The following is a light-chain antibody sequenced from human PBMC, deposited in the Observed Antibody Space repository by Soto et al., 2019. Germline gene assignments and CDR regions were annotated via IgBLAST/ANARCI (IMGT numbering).Light chain of an antibody. V-gene: IGLV2-11*01. CDR2: DVS. J-gene: IGLJ7*01. CDR1: SSDVGGYNY. Sequence: QSVLTQPRSVSGSPGQSVTISCTGTSSDVGGYNYVSWYQQRPGKAPKLMIYDVSKRPSGVPDRFSGSKSGNMASLTISGLQAEDEADYYCCPYAGSYTSVFGGGTQLTVL. CDR3: CPYAGSYTSV.